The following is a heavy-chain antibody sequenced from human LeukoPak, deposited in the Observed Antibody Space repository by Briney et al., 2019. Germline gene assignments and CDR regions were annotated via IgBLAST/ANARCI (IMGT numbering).Heavy chain of an antibody. CDR1: GFTFSSYG. V-gene: IGHV3-30*02. J-gene: IGHJ4*02. D-gene: IGHD4-23*01. Sequence: PGGSLRLSCAASGFTFSSYGMHWVRQAPGKGLEWVAFIRYDGSNKYYADSLKGRFTISRDNSKNTLYLQMNCLRAEDTAVYYCAKDRDYGGSDLDCWGQGTLVTVSS. CDR2: IRYDGSNK. CDR3: AKDRDYGGSDLDC.